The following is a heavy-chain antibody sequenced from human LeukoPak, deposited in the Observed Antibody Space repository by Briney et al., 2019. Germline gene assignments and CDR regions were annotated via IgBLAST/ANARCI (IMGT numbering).Heavy chain of an antibody. CDR3: AREGITIFGVDAEGAFDY. Sequence: PGGSLRLSCAASGFTFSSYGMHRVRQAPGKGLEWVAVIWYDGSNKYYADSVKGRFTISRDNSKNTLYLQMNSLRAEDTAVYYCAREGITIFGVDAEGAFDYWGQGTLVTVSS. CDR2: IWYDGSNK. CDR1: GFTFSSYG. V-gene: IGHV3-33*01. D-gene: IGHD3-3*01. J-gene: IGHJ4*02.